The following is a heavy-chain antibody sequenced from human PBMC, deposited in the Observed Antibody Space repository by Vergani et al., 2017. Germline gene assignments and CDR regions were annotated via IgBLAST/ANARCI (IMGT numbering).Heavy chain of an antibody. CDR2: IYHSGST. V-gene: IGHV4-38-2*01. CDR1: GYSISSGYY. J-gene: IGHJ5*02. CDR3: ARHLGWFDP. D-gene: IGHD3-16*01. Sequence: QVQLQESGPGLVKPSETLSLTCAVSGYSISSGYYWGWIRQPPGKGLEWIGSIYHSGSTYYNPSLKSRVTISVDTSKNQFSLKLSSVNAADTAVYYCARHLGWFDPWGQGTLVKVSS.